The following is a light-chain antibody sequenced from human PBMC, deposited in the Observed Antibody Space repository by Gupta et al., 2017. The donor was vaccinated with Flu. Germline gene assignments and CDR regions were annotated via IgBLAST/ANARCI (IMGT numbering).Light chain of an antibody. CDR1: QSVSATF. CDR2: GIS. J-gene: IGKJ1*01. Sequence: EIVLTQSPDTLSLSPGESATLSCRASQSVSATFLAWYQQKPGQAPRLLIYGISIRATGIPDRFSGSGSETDFTLTISRLEPEDFALYYCQQYGSSPWTFGQGTVVEIK. CDR3: QQYGSSPWT. V-gene: IGKV3-20*01.